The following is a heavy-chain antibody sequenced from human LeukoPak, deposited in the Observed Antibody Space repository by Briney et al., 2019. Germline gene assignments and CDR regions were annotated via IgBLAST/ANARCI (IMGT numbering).Heavy chain of an antibody. V-gene: IGHV3-53*01. J-gene: IGHJ4*02. CDR3: TRDLNSGGSC. D-gene: IGHD2-15*01. CDR1: GFTVSSSY. CDR2: IHSGGKA. Sequence: GGSLRLSCAASGFTVSSSYMSWVRQAPGKGLEWVSVIHSGGKAYYADSVKGRFSISRDNSKNTLYLQMNSLRAQDTAVYYCTRDLNSGGSCWGQGALVTVSS.